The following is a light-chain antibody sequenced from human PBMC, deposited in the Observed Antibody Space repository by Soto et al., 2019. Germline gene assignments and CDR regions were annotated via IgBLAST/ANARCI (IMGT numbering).Light chain of an antibody. J-gene: IGKJ4*01. Sequence: EIVFTQSPATLSFSPVERATLSCRASQSVSSYLAWYQQKPGQAPRLLIYDASNRATGIPARFSGSGSGTDFTLTISSLEPEDIAVYYCQQRSNWRVTFGGGTKVDIK. V-gene: IGKV3-11*01. CDR3: QQRSNWRVT. CDR1: QSVSSY. CDR2: DAS.